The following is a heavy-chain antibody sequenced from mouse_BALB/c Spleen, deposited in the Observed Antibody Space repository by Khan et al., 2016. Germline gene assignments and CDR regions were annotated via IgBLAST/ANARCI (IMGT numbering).Heavy chain of an antibody. J-gene: IGHJ2*01. V-gene: IGHV5-6-5*01. Sequence: EVELVESGGGLMKPGESLKISCAASGFIFSSYAMSWVRQTPEKRLEWVASISSGGYTYYPDSMRGRFTISRDNAGNILYLQVSSLRSEDRVMSYCARDNYGNPFDYWGQGTTLTVSS. CDR1: GFIFSSYA. CDR2: ISSGGYT. D-gene: IGHD1-1*01. CDR3: ARDNYGNPFDY.